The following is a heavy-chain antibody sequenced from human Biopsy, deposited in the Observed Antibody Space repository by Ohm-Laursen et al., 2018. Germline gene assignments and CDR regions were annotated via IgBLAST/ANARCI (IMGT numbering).Heavy chain of an antibody. CDR2: IYSGGNT. CDR1: GYSIIPSGPEN. CDR3: ARGMRTTGWPYFDY. D-gene: IGHD2/OR15-2a*01. V-gene: IGHV4-61*01. Sequence: SDTLSLTCTLSGYSIIPSGPENWSWIRQPPGQGLQYIGFIYSGGNTNYNPSLRSRVTMSVDTSKNQFSLRLNSVTAADTAVYYCARGMRTTGWPYFDYWGQGIPVTVSS. J-gene: IGHJ4*02.